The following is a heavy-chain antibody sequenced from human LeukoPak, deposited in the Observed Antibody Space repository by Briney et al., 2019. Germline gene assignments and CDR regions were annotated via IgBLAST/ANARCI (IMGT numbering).Heavy chain of an antibody. J-gene: IGHJ6*02. CDR2: IGGSGVDT. CDR1: GFTFSTYP. D-gene: IGHD1-1*01. V-gene: IGHV3-23*01. CDR3: AKGRVPYYYHYGLDV. Sequence: GGSLRLSCAASGFTFSTYPMSWVRQAPGKGLEWVSSIGGSGVDTNHADSVKGRFTISRDNSKNTLYLQMNSLRAEDTAVYYCAKGRVPYYYHYGLDVWGQGTTVTVSS.